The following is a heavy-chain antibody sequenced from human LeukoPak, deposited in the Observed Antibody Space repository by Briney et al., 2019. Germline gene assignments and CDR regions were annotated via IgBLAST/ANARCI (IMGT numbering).Heavy chain of an antibody. CDR3: ARVSPGYLYYMDV. CDR1: GGSISGSY. D-gene: IGHD3-9*01. J-gene: IGHJ6*03. CDR2: IYASGTA. V-gene: IGHV4-4*07. Sequence: SETLSLTCTVSGGSISGSYWRWIRQTAGKGLEWIGRIYASGTANYNPSLQSRVTMSADTSKNQFSLKLSSVTAADTAVYYCARVSPGYLYYMDVWGKGTTVTVSS.